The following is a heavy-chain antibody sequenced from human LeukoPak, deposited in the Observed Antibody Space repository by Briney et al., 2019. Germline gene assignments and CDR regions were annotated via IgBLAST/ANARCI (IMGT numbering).Heavy chain of an antibody. CDR2: ISSSRGTI. CDR3: TIEMTFCRGGSCHSLGFDS. V-gene: IGHV3-48*02. CDR1: GPTSSMYG. J-gene: IGHJ3*02. Sequence: PGGSLRLSCAPSGPTSSMYGMHWVSQAPGKGLEWFSYISSSRGTIYYADSVKGRFTISRDNAKNSLYLQMNSLRDEDTAVYYCTIEMTFCRGGSCHSLGFDSCSQGTMVTVSS. D-gene: IGHD2-15*01.